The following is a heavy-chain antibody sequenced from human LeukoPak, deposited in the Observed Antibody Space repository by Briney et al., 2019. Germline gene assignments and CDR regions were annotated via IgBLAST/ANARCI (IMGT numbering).Heavy chain of an antibody. CDR2: ISGSGGST. Sequence: GGSLRLSCAASGFTFSSYAMSWVRQAPGKGLEWVSAISGSGGSTYYADSVKGRFTISRDNSKNTLYLQMNSLRAEDTAVYYCAKYLGRWLQSPSDYWGEGTQFTVSS. CDR1: GFTFSSYA. D-gene: IGHD5-24*01. J-gene: IGHJ4*02. V-gene: IGHV3-23*01. CDR3: AKYLGRWLQSPSDY.